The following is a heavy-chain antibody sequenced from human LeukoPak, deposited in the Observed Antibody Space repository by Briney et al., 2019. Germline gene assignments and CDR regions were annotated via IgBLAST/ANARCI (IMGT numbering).Heavy chain of an antibody. CDR1: GYTFTSYA. CDR3: ARGGRFWSGYYTSGYYYYGMDV. D-gene: IGHD3-3*01. V-gene: IGHV1-3*01. J-gene: IGHJ6*02. CDR2: INAGNGDT. Sequence: ASVKVSCKASGYTFTSYAMHWVRQAPGQRLEWMGWINAGNGDTKYSQKFQGRVTITADESTSTAYMELSSLRSEDTAVYYCARGGRFWSGYYTSGYYYYGMDVWGQGTTVTVSS.